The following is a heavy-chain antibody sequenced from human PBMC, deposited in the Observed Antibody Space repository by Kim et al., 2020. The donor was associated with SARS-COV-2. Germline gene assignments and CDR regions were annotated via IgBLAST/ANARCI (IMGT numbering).Heavy chain of an antibody. J-gene: IGHJ6*03. CDR1: GGSISSYY. CDR3: ARAPFYYYMDV. Sequence: SETLSLTCTVSGGSISSYYWSWIRQPPGMGLEWIGYIYYSGSTNYNPSLRSRVTISVDTSKNQFSLKLSSVTAADTAVYYCARAPFYYYMDVWGNGTTVTVSS. CDR2: IYYSGST. V-gene: IGHV4-59*01.